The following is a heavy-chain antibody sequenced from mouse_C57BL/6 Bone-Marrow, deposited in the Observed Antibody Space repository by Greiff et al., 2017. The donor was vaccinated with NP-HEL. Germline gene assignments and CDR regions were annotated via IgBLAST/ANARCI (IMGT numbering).Heavy chain of an antibody. D-gene: IGHD2-3*01. J-gene: IGHJ4*01. CDR3: AADGPQYAMDY. CDR2: IYPRSGNN. V-gene: IGHV1-81*01. CDR1: GYTFRSYG. Sequence: QVQLQQSGAELARPGASVKLSCKASGYTFRSYGISWVKQRTGQGLEWIGEIYPRSGNNYYNEKFKGKATLTADKSSSTAYMELHSLTSEDSAVFFSAADGPQYAMDYWGQGKAVTVSS.